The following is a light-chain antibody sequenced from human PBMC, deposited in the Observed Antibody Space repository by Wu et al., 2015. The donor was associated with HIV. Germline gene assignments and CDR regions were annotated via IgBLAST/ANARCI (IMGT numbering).Light chain of an antibody. V-gene: IGKV3-20*01. CDR3: QQHGSSLFT. CDR2: DVS. J-gene: IGKJ4*01. Sequence: NVLTQSPGILSLSPGERATLSCRASQSVSSNYLAWYQQKPGQAPRLLIYDVSSRATGIPDRFSGSGSGTDFTLTISRLEPEDFAVYYCQQHGSSLFTFGGGTKVEIK. CDR1: QSVSSNY.